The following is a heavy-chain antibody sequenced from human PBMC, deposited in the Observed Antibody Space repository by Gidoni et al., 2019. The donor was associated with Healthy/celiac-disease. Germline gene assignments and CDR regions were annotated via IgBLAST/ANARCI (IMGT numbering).Heavy chain of an antibody. D-gene: IGHD3-22*01. CDR1: GPSFSGSY. Sequence: QVQLQQWGAGLLKPSETLSLPSAMSGPSFSGSYWSWIRQSPGRGLEWIAEITHTGSTNYKPSLRSRVTISVDASKNQFSLQLRSVTAADTAVYYCARGRYHDSSGFPYWGQGTLVTVSS. CDR3: ARGRYHDSSGFPY. J-gene: IGHJ4*02. CDR2: ITHTGST. V-gene: IGHV4-34*01.